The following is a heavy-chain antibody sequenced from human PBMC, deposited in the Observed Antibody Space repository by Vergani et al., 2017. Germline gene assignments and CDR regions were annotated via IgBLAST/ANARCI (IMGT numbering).Heavy chain of an antibody. CDR2: IKQDGSEK. CDR3: AREFRGGYYFDY. Sequence: VQLVESGGGVVQPGRSLRLSCAASGFTFSSYGMHWVRQAPGKGLEWVANIKQDGSEKYYVDSVKGRFTISRDNAKNSLYLQMNSLRAEDTAVYYCAREFRGGYYFDYWGQGTLVTVSS. V-gene: IGHV3-7*03. CDR1: GFTFSSYG. J-gene: IGHJ4*02.